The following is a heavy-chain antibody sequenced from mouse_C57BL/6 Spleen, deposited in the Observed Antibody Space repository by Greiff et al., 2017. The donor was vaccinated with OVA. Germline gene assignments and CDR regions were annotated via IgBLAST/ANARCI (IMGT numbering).Heavy chain of an antibody. Sequence: EVQLQQSGTVLARPGASVKMSCKTSGYTFTSYWMHWVKQRPGQGLEWIGAIYPGNSDTSYNQKFKGKAKLTAVTSASTAYMELSSLTNEDSAVYYCTRGVDWEDAMDYWGQGTSVTVSS. J-gene: IGHJ4*01. D-gene: IGHD4-1*01. CDR1: GYTFTSYW. CDR2: IYPGNSDT. V-gene: IGHV1-5*01. CDR3: TRGVDWEDAMDY.